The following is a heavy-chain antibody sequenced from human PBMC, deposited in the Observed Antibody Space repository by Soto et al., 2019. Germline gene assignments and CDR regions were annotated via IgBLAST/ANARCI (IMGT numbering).Heavy chain of an antibody. D-gene: IGHD3-3*01. Sequence: QVQLVQSGAEVKKPGSSVKVSCKASGGTFSSYAISWVRQAPGQGLEWMGGIIPIFGTANYAQKFQGRVTITADESTSTAYMELSSLRSEDTAVYYCARTERDFWSGYPAIYYYYGMDVWGPGTTVTVSS. CDR1: GGTFSSYA. CDR3: ARTERDFWSGYPAIYYYYGMDV. J-gene: IGHJ6*02. CDR2: IIPIFGTA. V-gene: IGHV1-69*01.